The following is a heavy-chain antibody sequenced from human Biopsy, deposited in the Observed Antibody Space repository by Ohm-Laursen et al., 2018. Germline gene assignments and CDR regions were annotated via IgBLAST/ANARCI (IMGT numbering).Heavy chain of an antibody. D-gene: IGHD2-21*01. V-gene: IGHV1-69*06. CDR2: IIPYFLRT. Sequence: GSSVKVSCKASGDTFTRYGLTWVRQAPGQGLEWMGGIIPYFLRTYIPQKLQGRVTITADKSTNTGYMQLTSLRSDDTAVYYCASGQGDPLGVRIITWSFNFWGQGTLVIVSS. J-gene: IGHJ4*02. CDR3: ASGQGDPLGVRIITWSFNF. CDR1: GDTFTRYG.